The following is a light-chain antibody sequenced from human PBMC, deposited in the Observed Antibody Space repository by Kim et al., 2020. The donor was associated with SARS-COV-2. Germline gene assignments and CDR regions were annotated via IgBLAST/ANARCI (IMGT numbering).Light chain of an antibody. J-gene: IGLJ3*02. V-gene: IGLV6-57*03. CDR3: QSYDSSNYWV. CDR1: SGSIASNY. Sequence: KTVTISGTRSSGSIASNYVQWYHQRPGSAPTTVIYEDNQRPSGVPDRFSGSIDSSSNSASLTISGLKTEDEADYYCQSYDSSNYWVFGGGTQLTVL. CDR2: EDN.